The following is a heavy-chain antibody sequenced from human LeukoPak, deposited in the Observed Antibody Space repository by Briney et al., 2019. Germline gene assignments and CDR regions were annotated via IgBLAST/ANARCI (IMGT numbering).Heavy chain of an antibody. D-gene: IGHD3-22*01. CDR2: ISYDGSNK. Sequence: PGGSLRLSCTASGFTFSNYWMSWVRQAPGKGLEWVAVISYDGSNKYYADSVKGRFTISRDNSKNTLYLQMNSLRAEDTAVYYCARGRDYYDSSGYYMGYYFDYWGQGTLVTVSS. CDR3: ARGRDYYDSSGYYMGYYFDY. J-gene: IGHJ4*02. V-gene: IGHV3-30-3*01. CDR1: GFTFSNYW.